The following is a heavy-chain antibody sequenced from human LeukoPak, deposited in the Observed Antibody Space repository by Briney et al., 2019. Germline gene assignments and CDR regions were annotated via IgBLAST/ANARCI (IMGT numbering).Heavy chain of an antibody. CDR2: IYYSGST. CDR1: GGSISSYY. CDR3: ARRYSSSWYQYYFDY. D-gene: IGHD6-13*01. Sequence: SETLSLTCTVSGGSISSYYWSWTRQPPGKGLEWIGYIYYSGSTNYNPSLKSRVTISVDTSKNQFSLKLSSVTAADTAVYYCARRYSSSWYQYYFDYWGQGTLVTVSS. J-gene: IGHJ4*02. V-gene: IGHV4-59*08.